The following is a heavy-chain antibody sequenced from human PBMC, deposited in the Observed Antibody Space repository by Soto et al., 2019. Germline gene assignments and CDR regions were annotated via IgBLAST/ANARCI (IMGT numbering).Heavy chain of an antibody. CDR2: IWYDGSNK. J-gene: IGHJ4*02. Sequence: PGGSLRLSCAASGFTFSSYGMHWVRQAPGKGLEWVAVIWYDGSNKYYADSVKGRFTISRDNSKKTLHLQMNSLRAEDTAVYHCAKGLVPAAKTSLNDYWGQGTLVTVSS. CDR1: GFTFSSYG. CDR3: AKGLVPAAKTSLNDY. V-gene: IGHV3-33*06. D-gene: IGHD2-2*01.